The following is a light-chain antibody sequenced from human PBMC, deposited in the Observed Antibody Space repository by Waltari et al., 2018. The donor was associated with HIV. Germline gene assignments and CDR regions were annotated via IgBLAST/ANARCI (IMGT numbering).Light chain of an antibody. CDR2: EVS. CDR1: TSDGGGYNS. Sequence: QSVLTQPASVSGSPGQSITIACTGTTSDGGGYNSVSWYQQHPAKAPKLVILEVSSRPSGVPNRFSGSKSGNTASLTISGLQAEDEAYYYCSSYTSSDTVVFGGGTKVTVL. CDR3: SSYTSSDTVV. J-gene: IGLJ2*01. V-gene: IGLV2-14*03.